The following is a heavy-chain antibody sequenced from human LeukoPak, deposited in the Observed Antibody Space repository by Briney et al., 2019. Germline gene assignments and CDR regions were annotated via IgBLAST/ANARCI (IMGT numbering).Heavy chain of an antibody. CDR2: ISSSSSTI. CDR1: GFTFSSYS. V-gene: IGHV3-48*01. Sequence: SGGSLRLSCAASGFTFSSYSMNWVRQAPGKGLEWVSYISSSSSTIYYADSVKGRFTISRDNAKNSLYLQMNSLRAEDTAVYYCARDAIFLEWSHDYWGQGTLVTVSS. D-gene: IGHD3-3*01. CDR3: ARDAIFLEWSHDY. J-gene: IGHJ4*02.